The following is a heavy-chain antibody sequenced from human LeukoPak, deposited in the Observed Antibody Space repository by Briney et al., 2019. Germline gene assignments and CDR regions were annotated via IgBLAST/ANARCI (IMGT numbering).Heavy chain of an antibody. CDR2: VTADGSRT. V-gene: IGHV3-74*03. J-gene: IGHJ4*02. CDR1: GFTFSSYW. Sequence: PGGSLRLPCAASGFTFSSYWMHWVRQAPGKGLVWVSYVTADGSRTTYADSVKGRFTISRDNAKNTLYLQMNSLRAEGTAVYYCTRDASGTYPLDYWGQGTLVTVS. D-gene: IGHD3-10*01. CDR3: TRDASGTYPLDY.